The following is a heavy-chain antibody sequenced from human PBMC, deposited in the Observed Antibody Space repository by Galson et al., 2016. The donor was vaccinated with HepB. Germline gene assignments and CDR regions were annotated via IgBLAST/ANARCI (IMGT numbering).Heavy chain of an antibody. CDR2: INQGGSEN. Sequence: SLRLSCAASGFTFSSNWMNWVRQTPGKGLEWVANINQGGSENNYVDAVKGLFTISRDNAKNSLYLQMHSLRVEDTAVYYCVRDIHYTGGGGYYRAFDIWGQGTMVTVSS. CDR3: VRDIHYTGGGGYYRAFDI. CDR1: GFTFSSNW. D-gene: IGHD2-8*02. J-gene: IGHJ3*02. V-gene: IGHV3-7*04.